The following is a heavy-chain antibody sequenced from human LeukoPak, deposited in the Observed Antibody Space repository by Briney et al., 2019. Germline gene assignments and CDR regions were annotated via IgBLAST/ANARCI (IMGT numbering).Heavy chain of an antibody. J-gene: IGHJ5*02. V-gene: IGHV1-69*05. D-gene: IGHD6-25*01. CDR1: RGTFSNYA. Sequence: SVKVSCKASRGTFSNYAVSWVRQAPGQGLEWLGGIIPMFASAKYAQKFQGRVTIATDESTTTAYMELISLRSEDTAVYYCVRRQALRGRHRAFDPWGQGTLVTVSS. CDR2: IIPMFASA. CDR3: VRRQALRGRHRAFDP.